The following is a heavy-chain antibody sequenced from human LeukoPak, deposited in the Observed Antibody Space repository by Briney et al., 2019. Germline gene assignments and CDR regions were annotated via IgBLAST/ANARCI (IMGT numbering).Heavy chain of an antibody. J-gene: IGHJ3*02. V-gene: IGHV5-51*01. Sequence: GESLKISCKGSGHSFTSYWIGWVRQMPGKGLEWMGIIYPGDSDTRYSPSFQGQVTISADKSITTAYLQWSSLKASDTAMYYCARSDYIWGTYRLPDAFDIWGQGTMVTVSS. CDR3: ARSDYIWGTYRLPDAFDI. D-gene: IGHD3-16*02. CDR2: IYPGDSDT. CDR1: GHSFTSYW.